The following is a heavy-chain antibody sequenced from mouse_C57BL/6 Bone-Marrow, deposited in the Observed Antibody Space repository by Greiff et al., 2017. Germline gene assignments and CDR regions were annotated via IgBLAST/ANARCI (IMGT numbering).Heavy chain of an antibody. V-gene: IGHV14-4*01. D-gene: IGHD2-12*01. Sequence: VQLMESGAELVRPGASVKLSCTASGFNIKDDYMHWVKQRPEPGLEWIGWIDPENGDTEYASQFQGKATITADTSSNTAYLQLSSLTSEDTAVYYGTTNYKTSDYWGQGTTLTVSS. J-gene: IGHJ2*01. CDR2: IDPENGDT. CDR3: TTNYKTSDY. CDR1: GFNIKDDY.